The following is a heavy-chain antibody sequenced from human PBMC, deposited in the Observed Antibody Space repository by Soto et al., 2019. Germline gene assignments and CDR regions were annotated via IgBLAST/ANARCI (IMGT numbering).Heavy chain of an antibody. J-gene: IGHJ5*02. D-gene: IGHD1-26*01. CDR2: IYHSGST. V-gene: IGHV4-30-2*01. Sequence: QLQLQESGSGLVKPSQTLSLTCAVSGGSISSGGYSWSWIRQPPGKGLECIGYIYHSGSTYYNPSLKRRVTISVARSKNQFSPKLSSVTAADTAVYYCASRPSGSGFDPWGQGTLVTVSS. CDR1: GGSISSGGYS. CDR3: ASRPSGSGFDP.